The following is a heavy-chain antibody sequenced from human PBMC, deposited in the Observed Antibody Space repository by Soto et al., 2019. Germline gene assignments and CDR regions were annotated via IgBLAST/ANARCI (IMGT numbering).Heavy chain of an antibody. Sequence: ASVKVSCKASGYTFTSYAMHWVRQAPGQRLEWMGWINAGNGNTKYSQKFQGRVTITRDTSASTAYMELSSLRSEDTAMYYCARRSGDGYNSLLDYWGQGTLVTISS. J-gene: IGHJ4*02. CDR3: ARRSGDGYNSLLDY. V-gene: IGHV1-3*01. D-gene: IGHD5-12*01. CDR1: GYTFTSYA. CDR2: INAGNGNT.